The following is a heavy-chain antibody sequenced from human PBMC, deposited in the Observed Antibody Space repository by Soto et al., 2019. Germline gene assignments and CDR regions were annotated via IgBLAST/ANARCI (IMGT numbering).Heavy chain of an antibody. CDR1: GFIFRSYG. CDR3: AKDLLGPGRAYGMDV. CDR2: ISYDGSNK. J-gene: IGHJ6*02. V-gene: IGHV3-30*18. D-gene: IGHD7-27*01. Sequence: GGSLRLSCAASGFIFRSYGMHWVRQAPGKGLEWVAVISYDGSNKYYADSVKGRFTISRDNSKNTLYLQMNSLRAEDTAVYYCAKDLLGPGRAYGMDVWGQGTTVTVSS.